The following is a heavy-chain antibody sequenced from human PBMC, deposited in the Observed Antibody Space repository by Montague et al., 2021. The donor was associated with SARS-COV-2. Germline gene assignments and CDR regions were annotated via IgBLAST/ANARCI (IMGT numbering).Heavy chain of an antibody. CDR1: GFTFSSYA. V-gene: IGHV3-23*03. D-gene: IGHD1-26*01. J-gene: IGHJ4*02. CDR2: IYSGGSST. Sequence: SLRLSCSASGFTFSSYAMSWVRQAPGKGLEWVSVIYSGGSSTFYADSVKGRFTISRDKPKNTLYLQMNSLRAEDTAVYYCAKSSGSYGDYFDYWGQGTLVTVSS. CDR3: AKSSGSYGDYFDY.